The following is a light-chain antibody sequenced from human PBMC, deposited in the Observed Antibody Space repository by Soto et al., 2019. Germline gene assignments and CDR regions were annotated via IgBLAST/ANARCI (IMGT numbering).Light chain of an antibody. J-gene: IGKJ1*01. CDR2: GAS. CDR1: QSVGSN. Sequence: DIVLTQSPDTLSLSPGESATLSCRASQSVGSNLAWYQQKPGQAPRLLIYGASTRVTGIPARFSGSGSGTEFTLTISSLQSEDFAVYHCQQYYNWWTFGQGTKVDI. V-gene: IGKV3-15*01. CDR3: QQYYNWWT.